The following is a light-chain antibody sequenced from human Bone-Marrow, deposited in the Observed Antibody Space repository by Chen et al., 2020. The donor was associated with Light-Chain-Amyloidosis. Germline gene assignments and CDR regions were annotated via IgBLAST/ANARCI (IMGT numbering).Light chain of an antibody. J-gene: IGLJ3*02. CDR1: NIGSTS. Sequence: SYFLTPPSSVSVAPGQTATIACGGNNIGSTSVHWYQQTPGQAPLLVVYDDSDRPSGIPERLSGSNSGNTATLTISRVEAGDEADYYCQVWDRSSDRPVFGGGTKLTVL. V-gene: IGLV3-21*02. CDR2: DDS. CDR3: QVWDRSSDRPV.